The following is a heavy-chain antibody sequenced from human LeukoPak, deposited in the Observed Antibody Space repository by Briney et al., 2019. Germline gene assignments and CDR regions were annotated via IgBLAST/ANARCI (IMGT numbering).Heavy chain of an antibody. D-gene: IGHD1-26*01. CDR1: GGSISSYY. V-gene: IGHV4-59*01. Sequence: SETLSLTCTVSGGSISSYYWSWIRQPPGKGLEWIGYIYYGGSTNYNPSLKSRVTISVDTSKNQFSLKLSSVTAADTAVYYCARSVGAPYFDYWGQGTLVTVSS. CDR2: IYYGGST. CDR3: ARSVGAPYFDY. J-gene: IGHJ4*02.